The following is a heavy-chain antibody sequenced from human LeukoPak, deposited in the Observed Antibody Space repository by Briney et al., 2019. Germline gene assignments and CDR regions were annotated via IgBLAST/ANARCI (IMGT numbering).Heavy chain of an antibody. D-gene: IGHD6-13*01. CDR3: ARGSSYSSTWPFDY. J-gene: IGHJ4*02. CDR1: GFTFSSYG. CDR2: IWYDGSNK. Sequence: GGSLRLSCAASGFTFSSYGMHWVRQAPGKGLEWVAVIWYDGSNKYYADSVKGRFTISRDNSKNTLYLQMNSLRAEDTAVYYCARGSSYSSTWPFDYWGQGTLVTVSS. V-gene: IGHV3-33*01.